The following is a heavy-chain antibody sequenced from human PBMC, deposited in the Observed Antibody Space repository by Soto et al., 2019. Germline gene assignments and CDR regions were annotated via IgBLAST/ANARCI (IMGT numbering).Heavy chain of an antibody. V-gene: IGHV4-59*01. CDR2: IYYTGST. J-gene: IGHJ4*02. CDR3: ARLVGDGYSDY. Sequence: QVQLQESGPGLVKPSETLSLTCTVSGGSMSSYYWSWIRQPPGKGLEWIAYIYYTGSTNCNPSLKSRVTISVDTSKNQFSLKLSAVTAADTAVYYCARLVGDGYSDYWGQGTLVTVSS. CDR1: GGSMSSYY. D-gene: IGHD2-8*02.